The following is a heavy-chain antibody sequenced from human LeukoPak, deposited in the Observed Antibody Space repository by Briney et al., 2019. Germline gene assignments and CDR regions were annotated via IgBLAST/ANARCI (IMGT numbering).Heavy chain of an antibody. CDR2: INPNSGGT. J-gene: IGHJ4*02. Sequence: AXXXVSCKASGYTFTGYYMHWVRQAPGQGLEWMGWINPNSGGTDYAQKFQGRVTMTRDTSISTAYMELSRLRSDDTAVYYCASSVVVPAAQFRYWGQGTLVTVSS. V-gene: IGHV1-2*02. CDR3: ASSVVVPAAQFRY. D-gene: IGHD2-2*01. CDR1: GYTFTGYY.